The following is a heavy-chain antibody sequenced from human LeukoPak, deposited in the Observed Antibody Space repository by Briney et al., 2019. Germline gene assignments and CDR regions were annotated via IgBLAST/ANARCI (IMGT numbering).Heavy chain of an antibody. CDR3: AREIQLWTYYFDY. V-gene: IGHV4-61*02. D-gene: IGHD5-18*01. CDR1: GGSISSGSYY. Sequence: PSQTLSLTCTVSGGSISSGSYYWSWIRQPAGKGLEGIGRIYTSGSTNYNPSLKSRVTISVDTSKNQFSLKLSSVTAADTAVYYCAREIQLWTYYFDYWGQGTLVTVSS. J-gene: IGHJ4*02. CDR2: IYTSGST.